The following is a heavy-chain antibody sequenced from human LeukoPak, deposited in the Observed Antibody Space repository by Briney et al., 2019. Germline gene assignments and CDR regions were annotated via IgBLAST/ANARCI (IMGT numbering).Heavy chain of an antibody. J-gene: IGHJ3*02. CDR3: ARGVVAVHDAFDI. CDR2: IIPMFGTS. CDR1: GYTFTSYG. D-gene: IGHD3-22*01. Sequence: SVKVSCKASGYTFTSYGISWVRQAPGQGLEWMGGIIPMFGTSDHAQKFQGRVTITADESTTTVYMELSGLRSEDTAVYYCARGVVAVHDAFDIWGHGTMVTVSS. V-gene: IGHV1-69*13.